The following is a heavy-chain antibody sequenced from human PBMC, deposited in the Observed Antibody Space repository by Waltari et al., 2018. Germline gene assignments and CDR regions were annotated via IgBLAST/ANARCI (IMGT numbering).Heavy chain of an antibody. CDR1: GFTFSNAW. V-gene: IGHV3-15*01. Sequence: EVQLVESGGGLVKPGGSLRLSCAASGFTFSNAWMSWVRQAPGKGLEWVGRIKSKTDGGTTDYAAPVKGRFTISRDDSKNTLYLQMNSLKTEDTAVYYCTTDRIAAAGGPDYWGQGTLVTVSS. CDR2: IKSKTDGGTT. J-gene: IGHJ4*02. D-gene: IGHD6-13*01. CDR3: TTDRIAAAGGPDY.